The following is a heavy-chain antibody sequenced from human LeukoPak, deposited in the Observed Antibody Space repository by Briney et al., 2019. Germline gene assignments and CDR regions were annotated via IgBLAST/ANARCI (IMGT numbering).Heavy chain of an antibody. Sequence: GSLRLSCTVSGFTFGDHAMSWVRQAPGEGLEWVGFIRSKTYGGTTEYAASVKGRFIISRDDSTSIAYLQMNSLKTEDTAVYYCTRGPIQLWLYHGMDVWGQGTTVTVSS. CDR1: GFTFGDHA. D-gene: IGHD5-18*01. J-gene: IGHJ6*02. V-gene: IGHV3-49*04. CDR2: IRSKTYGGTT. CDR3: TRGPIQLWLYHGMDV.